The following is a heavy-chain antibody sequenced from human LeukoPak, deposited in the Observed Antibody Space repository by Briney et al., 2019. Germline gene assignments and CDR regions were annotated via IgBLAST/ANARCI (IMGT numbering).Heavy chain of an antibody. J-gene: IGHJ5*02. Sequence: SETLSLTCAVYGWYFKDYYWNWIRQPPGKGLEWIGEINARGDTNYNPSLKSRVTISVDTSKMQFSLRLTSMIAGDTALYYCARGQVPAARGYNWFDPWGQGTLVTVSS. D-gene: IGHD2-2*01. CDR3: ARGQVPAARGYNWFDP. V-gene: IGHV4-34*01. CDR1: GWYFKDYY. CDR2: INARGDT.